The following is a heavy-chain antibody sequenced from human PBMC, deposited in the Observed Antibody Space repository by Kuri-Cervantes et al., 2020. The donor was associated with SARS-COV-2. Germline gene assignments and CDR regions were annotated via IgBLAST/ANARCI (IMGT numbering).Heavy chain of an antibody. CDR3: ARITSRRGIDY. D-gene: IGHD3-16*01. J-gene: IGHJ4*02. Sequence: SETLSLTCAVSGYSISSGYYWGWIRQPPGKGLEWIGSIYHSGSTYYNPSLKSRVTISVDTSKNQFSLKLSSVTAADTAVYYCARITSRRGIDYWGQGTLVTDSS. CDR2: IYHSGST. V-gene: IGHV4-38-2*01. CDR1: GYSISSGYY.